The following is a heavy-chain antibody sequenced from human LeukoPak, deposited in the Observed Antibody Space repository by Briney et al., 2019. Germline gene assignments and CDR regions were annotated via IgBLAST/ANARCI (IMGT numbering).Heavy chain of an antibody. CDR2: ISSSGSTI. V-gene: IGHV3-48*03. CDR1: GFTFSSYE. J-gene: IGHJ4*02. D-gene: IGHD1-26*01. Sequence: PGGSLRLSCAASGFTFSSYEMNWVRQAPGKGLEWVSYISSSGSTIYYADSVKGRSTISRDNAKNSLYLQMNSLRAEDTAVYYCARDLGGSYWEGGYWGQGTLVTVSS. CDR3: ARDLGGSYWEGGY.